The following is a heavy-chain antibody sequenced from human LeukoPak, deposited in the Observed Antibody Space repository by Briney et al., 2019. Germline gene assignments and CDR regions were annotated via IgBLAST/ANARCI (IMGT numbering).Heavy chain of an antibody. D-gene: IGHD1-26*01. CDR2: ISSSSSTI. Sequence: GGSLRLSCAASGFTFSSYSMNWVRQAPGKGLEWVSYISSSSSTIYYADSVKGRFTISRDNAKNSLYLQMNSLRAEDTAVYYCARRGGSYGPDYWGQGTLVTVSS. J-gene: IGHJ4*02. CDR1: GFTFSSYS. CDR3: ARRGGSYGPDY. V-gene: IGHV3-48*01.